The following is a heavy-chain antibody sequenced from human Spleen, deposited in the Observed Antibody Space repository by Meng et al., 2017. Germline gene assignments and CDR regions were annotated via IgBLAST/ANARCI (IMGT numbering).Heavy chain of an antibody. V-gene: IGHV3-9*01. CDR3: ARDQQSMVRGVIIKAKGTYYYYYGMDV. D-gene: IGHD3-10*01. J-gene: IGHJ6*02. CDR2: ISWKEGNI. Sequence: SLKISCAASGFDFDDYAMHWVRQAPGKGLEWVSGISWKEGNIAYADSVKGRFTISRDNAKNTLYLQMNSLRAEDTAVYYCARDQQSMVRGVIIKAKGTYYYYYGMDVWGQGTTVTVSS. CDR1: GFDFDDYA.